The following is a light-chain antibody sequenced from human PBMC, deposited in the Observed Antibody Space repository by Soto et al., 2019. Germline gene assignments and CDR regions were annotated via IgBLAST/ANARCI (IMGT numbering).Light chain of an antibody. V-gene: IGKV1-39*01. CDR3: QQTYSIPAT. Sequence: DIQMTQSPASLSASVGDRVTITCRTTQSIRNYLNWYQLKPGKAPKLLIYAASGLQSGVPSRFSASGSGTDFTLTISSLQPEDFAIYYCQQTYSIPATFGQGTKVDI. J-gene: IGKJ1*01. CDR2: AAS. CDR1: QSIRNY.